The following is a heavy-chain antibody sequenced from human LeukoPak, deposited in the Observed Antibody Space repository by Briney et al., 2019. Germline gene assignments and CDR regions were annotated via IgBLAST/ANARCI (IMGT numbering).Heavy chain of an antibody. CDR3: ARTTTVRGTYYMDV. V-gene: IGHV4-59*01. J-gene: IGHJ6*03. D-gene: IGHD3-10*01. CDR2: IYYSGST. Sequence: PGGSLGLSCTASGFTFGDYAMSWFRQAPGKGLEWIGYIYYSGSTNYNPSLKSRVTISVDTSKNRFSLKLRSVTAADTAVYYCARTTTVRGTYYMDVWGKGTTVTVSS. CDR1: GFTFGDYA.